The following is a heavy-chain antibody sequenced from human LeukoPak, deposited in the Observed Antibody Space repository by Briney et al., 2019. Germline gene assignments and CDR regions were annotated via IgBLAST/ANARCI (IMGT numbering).Heavy chain of an antibody. CDR3: ARDFDSPMAFDI. D-gene: IGHD3-9*01. J-gene: IGHJ3*02. Sequence: PSETLSLTCTVSDGSITSDNYYWSWIRQPAGKGLEWIGRIYASGNTNYNPSLKSPITISVDTSKSQFSLKLSSVTAADTAVYYCARDFDSPMAFDIWGQGTMVTVSS. CDR2: IYASGNT. CDR1: DGSITSDNYY. V-gene: IGHV4-61*02.